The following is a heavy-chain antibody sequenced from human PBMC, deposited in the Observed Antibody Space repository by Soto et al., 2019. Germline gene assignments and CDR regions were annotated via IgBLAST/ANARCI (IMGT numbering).Heavy chain of an antibody. J-gene: IGHJ4*02. CDR3: ATSLYGSGSYDY. CDR1: GYTLTELS. V-gene: IGHV1-24*01. D-gene: IGHD3-10*01. Sequence: ASVKVSCKVSGYTLTELSMHWVRQAPGKGLEWMGGFDPEDGETIYAQKFQGRVTMTEDTSTDTAYMELSSLRSEDTAVYYCATSLYGSGSYDYWGQGTLVTVSS. CDR2: FDPEDGET.